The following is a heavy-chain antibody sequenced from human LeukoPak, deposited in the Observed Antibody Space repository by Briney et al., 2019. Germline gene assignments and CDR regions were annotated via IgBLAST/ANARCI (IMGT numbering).Heavy chain of an antibody. J-gene: IGHJ4*01. CDR2: IYYSGSP. Sequence: SETLSLTCTVSGGSISSSSYYWGWIRQPPGKGLEWIGYIYYSGSPNYNPSLKSRVTISIDTSKNQVSLNLTSMTAADTAVYYCAKSGGYGLIDYWGQGTLVTVSS. CDR1: GGSISSSSYY. CDR3: AKSGGYGLIDY. V-gene: IGHV4-39*01. D-gene: IGHD1-26*01.